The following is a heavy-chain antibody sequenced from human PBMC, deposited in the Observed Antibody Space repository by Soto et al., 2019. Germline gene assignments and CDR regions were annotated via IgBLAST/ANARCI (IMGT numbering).Heavy chain of an antibody. V-gene: IGHV1-69*01. CDR2: IIPISGTA. J-gene: IGHJ6*02. CDR1: GGTFSSYA. D-gene: IGHD1-26*01. Sequence: QVQLVQSGAEVKKPGSSVKVSCKVSGGTFSSYAISWVRQAPGQGLQWMGGIIPISGTADYAQKFQVRVTIIADEFTNTAYMELSSLRSEDTAVYYCARDLVGGSSAYYYGMDVWGQGTTVTVSS. CDR3: ARDLVGGSSAYYYGMDV.